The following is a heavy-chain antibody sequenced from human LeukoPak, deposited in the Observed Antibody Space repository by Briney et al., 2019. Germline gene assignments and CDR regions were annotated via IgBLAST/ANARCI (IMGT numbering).Heavy chain of an antibody. J-gene: IGHJ3*02. CDR3: ASEVLDNEVAARGAFDI. D-gene: IGHD6-6*01. V-gene: IGHV4-30-2*01. CDR1: GGSISSGGYY. CDR2: IYHSGST. Sequence: PSETLSLTCTVSGGSISSGGYYWSWIRQPPGKGLEWIGYIYHSGSTYYNPSLKSRVTISVDRSKNQFSLKLSSVTAADTAVYYCASEVLDNEVAARGAFDIWGQGTMVTVSS.